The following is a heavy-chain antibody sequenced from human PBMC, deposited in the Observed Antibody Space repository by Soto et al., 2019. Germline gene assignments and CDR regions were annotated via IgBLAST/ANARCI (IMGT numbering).Heavy chain of an antibody. CDR2: IYYSGST. J-gene: IGHJ6*02. CDR1: GGSISSYY. D-gene: IGHD3-3*01. V-gene: IGHV4-59*01. CDR3: ARGGRFEGWHYYYYYGMDV. Sequence: PSETLSLTCPVSGGSISSYYLSWIRQPPGKGLEWIGYIYYSGSTNYNPSLKSRVTISVDTSKNQFSLKLSSVTAADTAVYYCARGGRFEGWHYYYYYGMDVWGQGTTVTVSS.